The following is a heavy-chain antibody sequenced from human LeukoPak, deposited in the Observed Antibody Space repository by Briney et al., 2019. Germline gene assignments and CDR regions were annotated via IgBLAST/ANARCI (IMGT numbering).Heavy chain of an antibody. CDR2: IRYDGSSK. CDR3: AKDYATLDAFDI. Sequence: GGSLRLSCEVSGFTFSSYGMHWVRQAPGKGLEWVAFIRYDGSSKYYADSVRGRFTISRDNSKNTLYLQMNSLRAEDTAMYYCAKDYATLDAFDIWGQGTMVTVSS. D-gene: IGHD1-26*01. CDR1: GFTFSSYG. J-gene: IGHJ3*02. V-gene: IGHV3-30*02.